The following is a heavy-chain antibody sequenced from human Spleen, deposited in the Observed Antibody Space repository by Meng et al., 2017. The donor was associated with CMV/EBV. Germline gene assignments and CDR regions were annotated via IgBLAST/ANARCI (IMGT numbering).Heavy chain of an antibody. CDR3: ARDAYTSGWYFDY. J-gene: IGHJ4*02. CDR1: GFTFSGYS. CDR2: IDNYSTYI. V-gene: IGHV3-21*01. D-gene: IGHD6-19*01. Sequence: GESLKISCAASGFTFSGYSLNWVRQAPGKGLEWVSYIDNYSTYIYYADSVKGRFTISRDNAKNSLYLEMNSLRAEDTAIYYCARDAYTSGWYFDYWGRGTLVTVSS.